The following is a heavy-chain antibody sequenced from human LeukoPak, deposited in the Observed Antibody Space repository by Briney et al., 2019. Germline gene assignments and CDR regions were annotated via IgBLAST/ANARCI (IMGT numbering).Heavy chain of an antibody. J-gene: IGHJ4*02. CDR3: ARGLWYYGSGSSYYFDY. D-gene: IGHD3-10*01. CDR1: GFTFSSYA. V-gene: IGHV3-30-3*01. CDR2: ISYDGSNK. Sequence: PGGSLRLSCAASGFTFSSYAMHWVRQAPGKGLEWVAVISYDGSNKYYADSMKGRFTISRDNSKNTLYLQMNSLRAEDTAVYYCARGLWYYGSGSSYYFDYWGQGTLVIVSS.